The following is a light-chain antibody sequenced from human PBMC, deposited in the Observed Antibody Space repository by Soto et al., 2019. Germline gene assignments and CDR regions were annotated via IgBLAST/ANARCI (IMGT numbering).Light chain of an antibody. CDR2: DAS. CDR3: QQRSNWPPYT. V-gene: IGKV3-11*01. J-gene: IGKJ2*01. Sequence: EIELTQSPATLSLSPEERATLSCRASQSVSSYLAWYQQKPGQAPRLLIYDASNRATGIPARFSGSGSGTDFTLTISSLEPEDFAVYYCQQRSNWPPYTFGQGTKLEIK. CDR1: QSVSSY.